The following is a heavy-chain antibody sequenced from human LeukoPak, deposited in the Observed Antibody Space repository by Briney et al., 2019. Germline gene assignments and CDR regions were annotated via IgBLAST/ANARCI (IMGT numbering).Heavy chain of an antibody. CDR2: INPSTNST. CDR3: ARSECGGDCYADNYYYYYMDV. CDR1: GYTFTSYY. J-gene: IGHJ6*03. D-gene: IGHD2-21*02. Sequence: ASVKVSCKASGYTFTSYYMHWVRQAPGQGLEWMGIINPSTNSTSYAQKFQGRVTVTRDTSPSTVYMEPSSLRSEDTAVYYCARSECGGDCYADNYYYYYMDVWGKGTTATVSS. V-gene: IGHV1-46*01.